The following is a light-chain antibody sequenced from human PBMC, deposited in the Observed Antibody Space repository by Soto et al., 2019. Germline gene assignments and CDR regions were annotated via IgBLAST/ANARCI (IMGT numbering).Light chain of an antibody. J-gene: IGKJ1*01. CDR3: QQYGGSPRT. V-gene: IGKV3-20*01. Sequence: EIVLTPSPGTLSLSPVERGTLSCRASQSVSSGYLAWYQQKPGQAPRLLIYDASSRATGIPDRFSGSGSGTDFTLTISRLEPEDFAVYYCQQYGGSPRTFGQGTQGGYQ. CDR2: DAS. CDR1: QSVSSGY.